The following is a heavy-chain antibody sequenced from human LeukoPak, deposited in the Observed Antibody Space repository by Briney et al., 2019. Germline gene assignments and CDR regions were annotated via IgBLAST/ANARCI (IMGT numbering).Heavy chain of an antibody. CDR3: AGAAGLGNYLIDY. V-gene: IGHV3-33*01. CDR2: IWSDGSQT. D-gene: IGHD3-16*01. CDR1: GFSFSGDA. Sequence: GGSLRLSCAASGFSFSGDAIHWVRQAPGKGLEWVALIWSDGSQTKYAGSVKGRFTVSRDNSKSTAFLQMSGLTVEDTAVYYCAGAAGLGNYLIDYWGQGTLVTVSS. J-gene: IGHJ4*02.